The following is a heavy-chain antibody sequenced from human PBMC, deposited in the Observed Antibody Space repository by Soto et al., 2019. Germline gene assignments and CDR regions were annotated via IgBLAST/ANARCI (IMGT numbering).Heavy chain of an antibody. D-gene: IGHD3-3*01. Sequence: EVQLEESGGGLVKPEGSLRLSCAASGFTFSNAWMSWVRQAPGKGLEWVGRIKSKTDGGTTDYAAPVKGRFTISRDDSKNTLYLQMNSLKTEDTAVYYCTTDGGSITIFGVVIYGRDYWGQGTLVTVSS. J-gene: IGHJ4*02. V-gene: IGHV3-15*01. CDR1: GFTFSNAW. CDR2: IKSKTDGGTT. CDR3: TTDGGSITIFGVVIYGRDY.